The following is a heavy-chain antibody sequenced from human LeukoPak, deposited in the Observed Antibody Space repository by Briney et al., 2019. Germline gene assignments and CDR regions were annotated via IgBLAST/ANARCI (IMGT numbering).Heavy chain of an antibody. Sequence: APVKVSCKASGYTFTGDYMHWVRQAPGQGLEWMGWINPNSGGTNYAQKFQGRVTMTRDTSISTAYMELSRLRSDDTAVYYCARCSGGSCYGEWFDPWGQGTLVTVSS. CDR1: GYTFTGDY. V-gene: IGHV1-2*02. J-gene: IGHJ5*02. CDR3: ARCSGGSCYGEWFDP. CDR2: INPNSGGT. D-gene: IGHD2-15*01.